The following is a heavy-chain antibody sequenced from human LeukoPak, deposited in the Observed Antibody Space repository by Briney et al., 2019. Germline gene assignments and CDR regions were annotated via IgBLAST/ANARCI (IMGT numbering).Heavy chain of an antibody. CDR1: GFTFSNAW. J-gene: IGHJ4*02. Sequence: PGGSLRLSCAASGFTFSNAWMSWVRQAPGKGLGWVGRIKSKTDGGTTDYAAPVKGRFTISRDGSENTLYLQMNSLKTEDTAVYYCTTEIAAAGSFDYWGQGTLVTVSS. D-gene: IGHD6-13*01. CDR2: IKSKTDGGTT. V-gene: IGHV3-15*01. CDR3: TTEIAAAGSFDY.